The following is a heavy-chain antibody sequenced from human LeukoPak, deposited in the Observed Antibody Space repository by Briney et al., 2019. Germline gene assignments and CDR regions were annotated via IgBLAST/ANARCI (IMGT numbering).Heavy chain of an antibody. V-gene: IGHV3-7*01. CDR3: ARAGSGTYYYYYGMDV. CDR2: IKQDGSEK. D-gene: IGHD3-10*01. Sequence: GSLRLSCAASKFTFSSYWMSWVRQAPGKGLEWVANIKQDGSEKYYVDSVKGRFTISRDNAKNSLYLQMNSLRAEDTAVFYCARAGSGTYYYYYGMDVWGQGTTVTVSS. J-gene: IGHJ6*02. CDR1: KFTFSSYW.